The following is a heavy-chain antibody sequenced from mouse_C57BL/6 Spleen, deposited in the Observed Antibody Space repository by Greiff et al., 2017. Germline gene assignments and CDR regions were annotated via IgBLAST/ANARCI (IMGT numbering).Heavy chain of an antibody. J-gene: IGHJ2*01. Sequence: EVQLQESGPELVKPGASVKMSCKASGYTFTDYNMHWVKQSHGKSLEWIGYINPNNGGTSYNQKFKGKATLTVNKSSSTAYMELRSLTSEDSAVYYCARPHYYYGSSYNLDYWGQGTTLTVSS. CDR3: ARPHYYYGSSYNLDY. CDR1: GYTFTDYN. CDR2: INPNNGGT. D-gene: IGHD1-1*01. V-gene: IGHV1-22*01.